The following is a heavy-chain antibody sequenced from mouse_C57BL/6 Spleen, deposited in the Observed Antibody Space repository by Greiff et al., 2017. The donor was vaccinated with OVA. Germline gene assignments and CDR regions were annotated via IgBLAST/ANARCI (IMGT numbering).Heavy chain of an antibody. V-gene: IGHV1-69*01. D-gene: IGHD3-2*02. CDR1: GYTFTSYW. CDR3: ARGGQLRPYYYAMDY. J-gene: IGHJ4*01. CDR2: IDPSDSYT. Sequence: VQLQQPGAELVMPGASVKLSCKASGYTFTSYWMHWVKQRPGQGLEWIGEIDPSDSYTNYNQKFKGKSTLTVDKSSSTAYMQLSSLTSEDSAVYYCARGGQLRPYYYAMDYWGQGTSVTVSS.